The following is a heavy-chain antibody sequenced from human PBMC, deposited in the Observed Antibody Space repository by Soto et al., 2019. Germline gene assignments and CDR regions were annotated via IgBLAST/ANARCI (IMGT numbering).Heavy chain of an antibody. D-gene: IGHD5-12*01. CDR2: IYPGDSDT. Sequence: GESLKISCKGSGYSFTSYWIGWVRQMPGKGLEWMGIIYPGDSDTRYSPFFQGQVTISADKSISTAYLQWSSLKASDTAMYYCATTVATNYYYYYGMDVWGQGTTVTVSS. CDR1: GYSFTSYW. V-gene: IGHV5-51*01. CDR3: ATTVATNYYYYYGMDV. J-gene: IGHJ6*02.